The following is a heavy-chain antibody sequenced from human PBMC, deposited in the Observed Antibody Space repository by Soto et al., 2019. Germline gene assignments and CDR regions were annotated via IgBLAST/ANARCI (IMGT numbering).Heavy chain of an antibody. CDR3: ARRSSTYLNEIIYDH. V-gene: IGHV1-2*02. J-gene: IGHJ5*02. D-gene: IGHD3-10*01. Sequence: QVQLVQSGAEVKMPGASVRVSCRASRYTFTSYDIYWVRQAPGQGLEWMGWIKTDSGDTDYAQNFQGRVTMTRDTSINTAYMELNNLVSDDTAVYYCARRSSTYLNEIIYDHWGQGTLVTVSS. CDR1: RYTFTSYD. CDR2: IKTDSGDT.